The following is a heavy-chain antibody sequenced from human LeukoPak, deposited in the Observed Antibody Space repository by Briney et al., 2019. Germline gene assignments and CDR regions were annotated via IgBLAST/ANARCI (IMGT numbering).Heavy chain of an antibody. J-gene: IGHJ6*02. Sequence: SQTLSLTCTVSGGSISSCSYYWSWIRQPAGEGLGRIGRIYTSGRTNYNPSLKSRVTISVDTSKNQFSLKLSSVTAAGKAVDYCAREVVIGHYYYYYGMDVWGQGTTVTVSS. CDR3: AREVVIGHYYYYYGMDV. CDR2: IYTSGRT. V-gene: IGHV4-61*02. D-gene: IGHD4-23*01. CDR1: GGSISSCSYY.